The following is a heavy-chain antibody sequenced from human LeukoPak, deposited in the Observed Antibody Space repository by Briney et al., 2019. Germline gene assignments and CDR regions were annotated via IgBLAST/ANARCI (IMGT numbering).Heavy chain of an antibody. V-gene: IGHV3-53*01. D-gene: IGHD2-2*01. CDR2: IYSGDNT. CDR3: ARDHGRGYCSSTSCYPGVDY. J-gene: IGHJ4*02. Sequence: PGGSLRLSCAASGFAASTNYMSWVRQAPGKGLEWVSVIYSGDNTYYSDSVKGRFTISRDNSKNTLNLQMNSLRAEDTAVYYCARDHGRGYCSSTSCYPGVDYWGQGTLVTVSS. CDR1: GFAASTNY.